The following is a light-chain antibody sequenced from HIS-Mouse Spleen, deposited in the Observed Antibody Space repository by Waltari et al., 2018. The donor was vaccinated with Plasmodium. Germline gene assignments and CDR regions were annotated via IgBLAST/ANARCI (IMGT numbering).Light chain of an antibody. J-gene: IGLJ3*02. Sequence: SYVLTQPPSVSVAPGKTARITCGGNNIRSKSVHWYQQKPGQAPVLVVYDDSGRPSGIPERFSGSNSGNTATLTISRVEAGDEADYYCQVWDSSSDWVFGGGTKLTVL. CDR2: DDS. CDR1: NIRSKS. CDR3: QVWDSSSDWV. V-gene: IGLV3-21*03.